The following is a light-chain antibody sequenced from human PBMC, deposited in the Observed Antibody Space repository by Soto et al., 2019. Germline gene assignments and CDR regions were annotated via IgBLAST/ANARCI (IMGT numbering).Light chain of an antibody. V-gene: IGKV1-5*03. J-gene: IGKJ1*01. CDR2: KAS. CDR1: QSINNY. CDR3: QHSHTYWT. Sequence: DIPMTQTPSTLSASVGDRVTRTCRASQSINNYLAWYQQKPGKAPKLLIYKASSLESEVPSRLSGSGSGTEFTLTISRLQPDVFATYYWQHSHTYWTFGQGTKLEIK.